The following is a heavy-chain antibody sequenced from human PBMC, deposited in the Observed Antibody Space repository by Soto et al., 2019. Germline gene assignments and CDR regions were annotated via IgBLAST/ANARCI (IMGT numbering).Heavy chain of an antibody. CDR1: GFTFSSYG. D-gene: IGHD3-3*01. CDR3: AKVGDDFWSGPIIRDYYYYGMDV. CDR2: ISYDGSNK. Sequence: GGSLRLSCAASGFTFSSYGMHWVRQAPGKGLEWVAVISYDGSNKYYADSVKGRFTISRDNSKNTLYLQMNSLRAEDTAVYYCAKVGDDFWSGPIIRDYYYYGMDVWGQGTTVTVSS. J-gene: IGHJ6*02. V-gene: IGHV3-30*18.